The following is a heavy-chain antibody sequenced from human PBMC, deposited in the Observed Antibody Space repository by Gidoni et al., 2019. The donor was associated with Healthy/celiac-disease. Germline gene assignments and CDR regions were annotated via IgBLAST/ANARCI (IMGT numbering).Heavy chain of an antibody. J-gene: IGHJ3*02. D-gene: IGHD3-3*01. V-gene: IGHV5-10-1*01. CDR3: ARMEDHAFDI. Sequence: PSFQGHVTISADKSISTAYLQWSSLKASDTAMYYCARMEDHAFDIWGQGTMVTVSS.